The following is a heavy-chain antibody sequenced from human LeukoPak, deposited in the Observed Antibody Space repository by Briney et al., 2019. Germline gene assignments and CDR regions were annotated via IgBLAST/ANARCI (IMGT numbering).Heavy chain of an antibody. CDR1: GFTFSSYS. V-gene: IGHV3-48*01. J-gene: IGHJ6*03. CDR3: AREIRYYMDV. CDR2: ISSSSSTI. Sequence: PGGTLRLSCAASGFTFSSYSMNWVRQAPGKGLEWVSYISSSSSTIYYADSVKGRFTISRDNAKNSLYLQMNRLRAEDTAVYYCAREIRYYMDVWGKGTTVTVSS.